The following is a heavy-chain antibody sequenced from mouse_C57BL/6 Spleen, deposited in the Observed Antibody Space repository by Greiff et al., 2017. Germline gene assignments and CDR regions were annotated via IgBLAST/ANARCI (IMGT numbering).Heavy chain of an antibody. Sequence: VQLQQPGAELVKPGASVKLSCKASGYTFTSYWMQWVKQRPGQGLEWIGEIDPSDSYTNYNQKFKGKATVTVDTSSSTAYMQLSSLTSEDSAVYYCARDYGNRAYWGQATRVTGSA. J-gene: IGHJ3*01. CDR1: GYTFTSYW. V-gene: IGHV1-50*01. CDR2: IDPSDSYT. CDR3: ARDYGNRAY. D-gene: IGHD2-1*01.